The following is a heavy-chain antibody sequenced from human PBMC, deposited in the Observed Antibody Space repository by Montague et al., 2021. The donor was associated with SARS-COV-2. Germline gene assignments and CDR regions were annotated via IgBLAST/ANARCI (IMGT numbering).Heavy chain of an antibody. D-gene: IGHD3-10*01. V-gene: IGHV4-59*12. CDR1: GGSISSYY. CDR3: AATDYFASGKYDF. J-gene: IGHJ4*02. Sequence: SETLSLTCTVSGGSISSYYWSWIRQPPGKGLEWIGEINHSGSTNYNPSLKSRVTISVDTSKNQFSLKLSSETAADTAAYYCAATDYFASGKYDFWGRGTWVTVSS. CDR2: INHSGST.